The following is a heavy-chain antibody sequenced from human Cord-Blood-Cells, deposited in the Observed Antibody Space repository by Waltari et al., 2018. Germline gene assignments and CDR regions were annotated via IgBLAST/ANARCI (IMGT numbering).Heavy chain of an antibody. CDR3: ARGGFDDDAFDI. D-gene: IGHD3-9*01. V-gene: IGHV3-30-3*01. CDR1: GFTFSSYA. Sequence: QVQLVESGGGVVQLGRSLRLSCAASGFTFSSYAMHWVRQAPGKGVEWVAVISYDGSNKYYADSVKGRFTISRDNSKNTLYLQMNSLRAEDTAVYYCARGGFDDDAFDIWGQGTMVTVSS. J-gene: IGHJ3*02. CDR2: ISYDGSNK.